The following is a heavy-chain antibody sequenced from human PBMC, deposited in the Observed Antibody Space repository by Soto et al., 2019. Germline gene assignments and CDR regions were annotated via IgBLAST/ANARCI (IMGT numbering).Heavy chain of an antibody. V-gene: IGHV4-39*01. CDR3: ARLLSRAVAGPACD. D-gene: IGHD6-19*01. J-gene: IGHJ4*02. CDR1: GGSISSSSYY. CDR2: IYYSGST. Sequence: QLQLQESGPGLVKPSETLSLTCTVSGGSISSSSYYWGWIRQPPGKGLEWIGSIYYSGSTYYNPSLKSRVTISVDTSKNQFSLKLSSVTAADTAVYYCARLLSRAVAGPACDWGQGTLVTVSS.